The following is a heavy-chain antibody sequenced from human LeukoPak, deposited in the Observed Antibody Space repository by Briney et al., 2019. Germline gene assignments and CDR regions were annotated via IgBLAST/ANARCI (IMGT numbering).Heavy chain of an antibody. J-gene: IGHJ4*02. D-gene: IGHD6-19*01. Sequence: ASVKVSCKASGYTFTSYDINWVRQATGQGLEWMGWMNPNSGNTGYTQKFQGRVTMTRDTSISTAYMELSSLTSDDTAVYYCARDRVGVGSSGWENWGQGTLVTASS. CDR2: MNPNSGNT. CDR1: GYTFTSYD. CDR3: ARDRVGVGSSGWEN. V-gene: IGHV1-8*01.